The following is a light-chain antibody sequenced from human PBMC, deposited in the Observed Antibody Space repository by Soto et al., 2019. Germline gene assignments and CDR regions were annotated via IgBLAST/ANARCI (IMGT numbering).Light chain of an antibody. CDR2: GAF. Sequence: MTQSPSTLSASVGDRVTITCRASQSISSWLAWYQQKPGQAPRLLIHGAFTRATGIPDRFRGSGSGTEFSLTIYSLQSEDSAVYYCQQYNNWPRSFGGGTKVDI. CDR1: QSISSW. J-gene: IGKJ4*01. CDR3: QQYNNWPRS. V-gene: IGKV3D-15*01.